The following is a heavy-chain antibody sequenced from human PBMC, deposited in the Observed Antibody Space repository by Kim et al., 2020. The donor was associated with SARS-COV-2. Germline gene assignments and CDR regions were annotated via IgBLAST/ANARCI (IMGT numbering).Heavy chain of an antibody. CDR1: GGTFSSYA. Sequence: SVKVSCKASGGTFSSYAFTWVRQAPGQGLEWMGRISPILGIANYAQKFQGRVTITADKSTSTAYMELSSLRSEDTAVYYCAKTPGYGSGSFYPNYFDYW. CDR2: ISPILGIA. CDR3: AKTPGYGSGSFYPNYFDY. J-gene: IGHJ4*01. D-gene: IGHD3-10*01. V-gene: IGHV1-69*04.